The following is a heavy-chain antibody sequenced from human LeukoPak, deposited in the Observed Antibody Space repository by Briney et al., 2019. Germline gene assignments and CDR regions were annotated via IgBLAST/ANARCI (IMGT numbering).Heavy chain of an antibody. D-gene: IGHD3-22*01. Sequence: PGRSLRLSCAASGFTFSSFGMHWVRQAPGKGLEWVAVISYDGSYKNYVDSVKGRFTISGDISKNTLYLQMNSLRAEDTAVYYCAKRLGYYDSSEGYFDQWGQGTLVTVSS. CDR1: GFTFSSFG. J-gene: IGHJ4*02. CDR3: AKRLGYYDSSEGYFDQ. V-gene: IGHV3-30*18. CDR2: ISYDGSYK.